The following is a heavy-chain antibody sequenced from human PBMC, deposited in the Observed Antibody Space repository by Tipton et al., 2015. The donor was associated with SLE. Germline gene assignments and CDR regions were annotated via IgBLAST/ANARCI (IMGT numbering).Heavy chain of an antibody. D-gene: IGHD1-14*01. Sequence: QLVQSGAEVMKPGASVKVSCKASSYTFTSYGISWVRQAPGQGLEWMGWISGYNGNTDYAQKLQGRVTMTTDTSTSTAYMELRSLRSDDTAVYYCARRTPETRGYYYYMDVWGKGTTVTVSS. J-gene: IGHJ6*03. CDR2: ISGYNGNT. V-gene: IGHV1-18*01. CDR1: SYTFTSYG. CDR3: ARRTPETRGYYYYMDV.